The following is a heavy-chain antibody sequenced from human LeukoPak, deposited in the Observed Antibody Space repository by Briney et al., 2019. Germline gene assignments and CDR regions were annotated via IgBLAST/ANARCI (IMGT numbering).Heavy chain of an antibody. V-gene: IGHV4-59*12. J-gene: IGHJ6*03. CDR1: GGSISSYY. CDR3: ARDDNDFWSGYYYYYYMDV. D-gene: IGHD3-3*01. CDR2: IYYSGST. Sequence: SETLSLTCTVSGGSISSYYWSWIRQPPGKGLEWIGYIYYSGSTNYNPSLKSRVTISVDTSKNQFSLKLSSVTAADTAVYYCARDDNDFWSGYYYYYYMDVWGKGTTVTVSS.